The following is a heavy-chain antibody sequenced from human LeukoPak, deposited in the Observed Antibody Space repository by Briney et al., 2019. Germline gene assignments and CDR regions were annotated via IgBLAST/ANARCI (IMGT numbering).Heavy chain of an antibody. CDR2: INHSGST. CDR1: GGSFSGYY. CDR3: ASGSSWAF. J-gene: IGHJ6*04. Sequence: SETLSLTCAVYGGSFSGYYWSWIRQPPGKGLEWIGEINHSGSTNYNPSLKSRVTISVDTSKNQFSLKLSSVTAADTAVYYCASGSSWAFWGKGTTVTVSS. D-gene: IGHD6-13*01. V-gene: IGHV4-34*01.